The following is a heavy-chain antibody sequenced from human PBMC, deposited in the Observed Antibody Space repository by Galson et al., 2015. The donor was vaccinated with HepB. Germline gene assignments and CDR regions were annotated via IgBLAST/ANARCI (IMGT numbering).Heavy chain of an antibody. Sequence: SLRLSCAASGFTFSGSAMHLVRQAPGKGLEWVAVISYDGSNKYYADSVKGRFTISRDNSKNTLYLQMNSLRADDTAVYYCARGPEDYVWGSYRYTGVFDIWGQGTMVTVSS. D-gene: IGHD3-16*02. CDR3: ARGPEDYVWGSYRYTGVFDI. V-gene: IGHV3-30-3*01. J-gene: IGHJ3*02. CDR1: GFTFSGSA. CDR2: ISYDGSNK.